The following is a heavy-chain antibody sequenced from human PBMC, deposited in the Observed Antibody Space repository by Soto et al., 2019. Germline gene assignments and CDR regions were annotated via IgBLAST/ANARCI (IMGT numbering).Heavy chain of an antibody. CDR2: IYSSENT. Sequence: SETLSLTCTVSGGSVSSNSYSWGWIRQSPGKGLEWIGTIYSSENTYYNPSLLSRVTISVDTSKNEFSLRLSSVTAADTAVYYCARLNGHCVSTNCHGYYGMDVWGQGTTVS. D-gene: IGHD2-2*03. V-gene: IGHV4-39*01. CDR1: GGSVSSNSYS. J-gene: IGHJ6*02. CDR3: ARLNGHCVSTNCHGYYGMDV.